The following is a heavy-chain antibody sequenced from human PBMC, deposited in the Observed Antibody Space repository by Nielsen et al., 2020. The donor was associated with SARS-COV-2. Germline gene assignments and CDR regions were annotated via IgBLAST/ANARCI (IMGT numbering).Heavy chain of an antibody. CDR3: AREGVAAAGTADYYYGLDV. Sequence: GESLKISCAASGFPFSDYHMSWIRQAPGRGLEWISYISSSRTYRSYADSVRGRFTISRDNAKNSLYLQMNSLRAEDTAVYYCAREGVAAAGTADYYYGLDVWGQGTTVTVS. CDR2: ISSSRTYR. V-gene: IGHV3-11*05. J-gene: IGHJ6*02. CDR1: GFPFSDYH. D-gene: IGHD6-13*01.